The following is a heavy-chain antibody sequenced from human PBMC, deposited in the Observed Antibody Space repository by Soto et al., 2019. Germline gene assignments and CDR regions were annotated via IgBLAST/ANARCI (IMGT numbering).Heavy chain of an antibody. V-gene: IGHV3-73*01. CDR2: IRGKGNTYAT. D-gene: IGHD2-15*01. CDR1: GFTLSGSG. Sequence: GGSLRLSCAASGFTLSGSGLHWVRQASGKGLEWVGHIRGKGNTYATAYAESVKGRFTISRDDSKNTAYLQMNSLRTEDTAVYYCTRVAYCSGESCYDDYWGQGTLVTVSS. CDR3: TRVAYCSGESCYDDY. J-gene: IGHJ4*02.